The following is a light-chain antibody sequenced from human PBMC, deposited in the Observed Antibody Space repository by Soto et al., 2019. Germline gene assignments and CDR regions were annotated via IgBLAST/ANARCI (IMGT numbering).Light chain of an antibody. V-gene: IGKV3-20*01. Sequence: VKLSPSALSVAPGERATLSCRASQSVGSNLAWYQQKPGQAPRLLIFDASNRATGIPARFSGSGSGTDFTLTISRLEPEDFAVYYCHQYGSSGTFGQGTKVDIK. CDR1: QSVGSN. J-gene: IGKJ1*01. CDR2: DAS. CDR3: HQYGSSGT.